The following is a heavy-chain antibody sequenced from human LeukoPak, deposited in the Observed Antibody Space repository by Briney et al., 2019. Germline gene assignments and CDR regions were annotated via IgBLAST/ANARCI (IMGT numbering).Heavy chain of an antibody. D-gene: IGHD6-13*01. V-gene: IGHV1-8*01. Sequence: ASVKVSCKASGYTFTSYDINWVRQATGQGLEWMGWMNPNSGNTGYAQKFQGRVTMTRNTSISTAYMELSSLRSEDTAVYYCARGVLYSSSWYAREYYFDYWGQGTLVTVSS. J-gene: IGHJ4*02. CDR2: MNPNSGNT. CDR1: GYTFTSYD. CDR3: ARGVLYSSSWYAREYYFDY.